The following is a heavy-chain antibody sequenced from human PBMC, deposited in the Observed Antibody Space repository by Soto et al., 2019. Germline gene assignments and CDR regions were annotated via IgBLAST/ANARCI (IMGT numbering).Heavy chain of an antibody. V-gene: IGHV1-46*01. D-gene: IGHD5-18*01. CDR1: GYTFTSYY. CDR3: AGVGGYSYGGVDY. J-gene: IGHJ4*02. CDR2: INPSGGST. Sequence: QVQLVQSGAEVKKPGASVKVSCKASGYTFTSYYMHWVRQAPGQGLEWMGIINPSGGSTTYAQKFQGRVPMPRDTSTSTVYMELRSLRSEDTAVYYCAGVGGYSYGGVDYWGQGTLVTVSS.